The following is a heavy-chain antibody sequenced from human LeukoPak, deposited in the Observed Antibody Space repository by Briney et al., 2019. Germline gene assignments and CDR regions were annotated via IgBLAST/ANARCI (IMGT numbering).Heavy chain of an antibody. V-gene: IGHV3-11*01. CDR3: ARAGLLRGEEHSYYGMDV. J-gene: IGHJ6*02. D-gene: IGHD3-10*01. CDR1: GFTFNNYY. CDR2: ISSSGTTI. Sequence: EGSLRLSCAASGFTFNNYYMTWIRQAPGKGLEWVSYISSSGTTIYYADSVKGRFTISRDNANNSLYLQMKSLRAEDTSVYYCARAGLLRGEEHSYYGMDVWGQGTPVTVSS.